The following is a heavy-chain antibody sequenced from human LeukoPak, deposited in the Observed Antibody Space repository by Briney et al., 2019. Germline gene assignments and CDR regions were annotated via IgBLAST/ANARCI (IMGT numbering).Heavy chain of an antibody. V-gene: IGHV4-34*01. CDR3: ARVEGSSWPLYYYYMDV. CDR2: INHSGST. Sequence: PSETLSLTCAVYGGSFSGYYWSWIRQPPGKGLEWIGEINHSGSTNYNPSLKSRVTISVDTSKNQFSLKLSSVTAADTAVYYCARVEGSSWPLYYYYMDVWGKGTTVTVSS. J-gene: IGHJ6*03. CDR1: GGSFSGYY. D-gene: IGHD6-13*01.